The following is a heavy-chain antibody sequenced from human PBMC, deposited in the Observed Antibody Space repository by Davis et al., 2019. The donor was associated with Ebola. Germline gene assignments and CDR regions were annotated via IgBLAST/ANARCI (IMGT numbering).Heavy chain of an antibody. V-gene: IGHV1-69*02. Sequence: SVKVSCKASGGTFSSYTISWVRQAPGQGLEWMGRIIPILGIANYAQKFQGRVTITADKSTSTAYMELRSLRSDDTAVYYCARASTVTEYNWFDPWGQGTLVTVSS. CDR3: ARASTVTEYNWFDP. D-gene: IGHD4-17*01. CDR2: IIPILGIA. CDR1: GGTFSSYT. J-gene: IGHJ5*02.